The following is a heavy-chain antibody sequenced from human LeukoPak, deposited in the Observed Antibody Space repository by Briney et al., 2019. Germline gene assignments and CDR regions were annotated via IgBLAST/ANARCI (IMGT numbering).Heavy chain of an antibody. CDR1: GFTFSSYA. CDR2: ISGSGGST. D-gene: IGHD4-23*01. CDR3: ARGDDYGGIYYFDY. J-gene: IGHJ4*02. Sequence: GGSLRLSCAASGFTFSSYAMTWVRQAPGKGLEWVSAISGSGGSTYYADSVKGRFTISRDNAKKSLYLVMNSLRAEDTAVYYCARGDDYGGIYYFDYWGQGALVTVSS. V-gene: IGHV3-23*01.